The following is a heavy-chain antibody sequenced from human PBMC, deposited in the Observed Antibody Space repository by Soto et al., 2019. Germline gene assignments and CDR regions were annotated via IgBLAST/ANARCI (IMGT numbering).Heavy chain of an antibody. Sequence: QVQLVQSGAEVKKPGASVKVSCKASGYTFTSYGISWVRQAPGQGLEWMGWISAYNGNTNYAQKLQGRFTMTTDTSTSTAYMELRSLRSDDTAVYYCARVVVVVPAAPRGWFDPWGQGTLVTVSS. V-gene: IGHV1-18*04. CDR3: ARVVVVVPAAPRGWFDP. J-gene: IGHJ5*02. CDR2: ISAYNGNT. CDR1: GYTFTSYG. D-gene: IGHD2-2*01.